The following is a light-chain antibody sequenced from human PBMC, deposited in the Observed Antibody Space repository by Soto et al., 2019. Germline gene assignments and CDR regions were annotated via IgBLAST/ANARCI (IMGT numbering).Light chain of an antibody. CDR2: DAS. CDR1: QSIGLA. V-gene: IGKV3-11*01. Sequence: EIVWTPSPATLSLSPGARATPSCRASQSIGLAIAWYQHKPGQAPRLLIFDASQRATGIPARFRGSGSGTDFTLSISSLEPEDFAVYYCQQRTDRPPWTFGQGTKVDIK. CDR3: QQRTDRPPWT. J-gene: IGKJ1*01.